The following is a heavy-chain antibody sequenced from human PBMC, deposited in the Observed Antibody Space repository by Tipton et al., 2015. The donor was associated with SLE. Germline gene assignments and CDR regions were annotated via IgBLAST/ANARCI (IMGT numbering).Heavy chain of an antibody. CDR1: GFTFDDYA. Sequence: RSLRLSCAASGFTFDDYAMHWVRQAPGKGLEWVSGISWNSGSIGYADSVKGRFTISRDNAKNSLYLQMNSLRAEDMALYYCAKDREPRTNVRGDYFDYWGQGTLVTVSS. V-gene: IGHV3-9*03. CDR3: AKDREPRTNVRGDYFDY. J-gene: IGHJ4*02. D-gene: IGHD3-16*01. CDR2: ISWNSGSI.